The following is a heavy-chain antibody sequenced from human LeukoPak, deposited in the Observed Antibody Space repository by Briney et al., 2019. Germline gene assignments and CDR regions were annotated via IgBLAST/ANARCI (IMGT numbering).Heavy chain of an antibody. CDR2: IWYDGSNK. V-gene: IGHV3-33*08. D-gene: IGHD3-10*01. CDR1: GFTFSSYA. Sequence: GGSLRLSCAASGFTFSSYAMHWVRQAPGKGLEWVAVIWYDGSNKYYADSVKGRFTISRDNSKNTLYLQMNSLRAEDTAVYYCARAYYYGSGSYSAVSNWGQGTLVTVSS. J-gene: IGHJ4*02. CDR3: ARAYYYGSGSYSAVSN.